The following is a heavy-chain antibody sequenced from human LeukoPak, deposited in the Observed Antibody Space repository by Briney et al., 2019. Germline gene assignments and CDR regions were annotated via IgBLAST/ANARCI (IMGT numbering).Heavy chain of an antibody. D-gene: IGHD2-15*01. Sequence: XXGYTFTDYYMHWVRQAPGQGLEWMGWINPNSGGTNYAQKFQGRVTMTRDTSISTAYMELSRLTSDDTAVYYCARXXXSXXXXPWGQGXLXTVSS. V-gene: IGHV1-2*02. CDR1: GYTFTDYY. J-gene: IGHJ5*02. CDR2: INPNSGGT. CDR3: ARXXXSXXXXP.